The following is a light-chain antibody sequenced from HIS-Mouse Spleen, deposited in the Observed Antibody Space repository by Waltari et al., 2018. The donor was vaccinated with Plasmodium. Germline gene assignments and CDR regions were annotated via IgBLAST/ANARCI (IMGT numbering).Light chain of an antibody. Sequence: DIQMTQSPSSLSASVGVRVTITCRASQSISSYLNWYQQKPGKAPNLLIYAASSLQSGVPSRFSGSGSGTDFTLTISSLQPEDFATYYCQQSYSTWTFGQGTKVEIK. CDR3: QQSYSTWT. CDR2: AAS. V-gene: IGKV1-39*01. J-gene: IGKJ1*01. CDR1: QSISSY.